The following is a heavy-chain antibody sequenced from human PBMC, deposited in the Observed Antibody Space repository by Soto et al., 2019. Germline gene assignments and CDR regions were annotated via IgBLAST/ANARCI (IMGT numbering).Heavy chain of an antibody. J-gene: IGHJ6*03. D-gene: IGHD2-2*01. Sequence: SETLSLTCAVYGGSFSGYYWSWIRQPPGKGLEWIGEINHSGSTNYNPSLKSRVTISVDTSKNQFSLKLSSVTAADTAVYYCARTAIVVVPAADPYYYYYMDVWGKGTTVTVSS. V-gene: IGHV4-34*01. CDR1: GGSFSGYY. CDR3: ARTAIVVVPAADPYYYYYMDV. CDR2: INHSGST.